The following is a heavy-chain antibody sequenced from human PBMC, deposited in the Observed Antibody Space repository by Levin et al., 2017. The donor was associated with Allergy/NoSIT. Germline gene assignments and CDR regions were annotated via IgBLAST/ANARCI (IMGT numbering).Heavy chain of an antibody. Sequence: GESLKISCKGSGYSFTNYWIGWVRQMPGKGLEWMGIIYPDDSETRYSPSFQGQVTLSADKSISTAYLQWSGLKASDTAMYYCARQGGRYSSGWFDWGQGTLVTVSS. D-gene: IGHD6-19*01. J-gene: IGHJ1*01. CDR1: GYSFTNYW. CDR3: ARQGGRYSSGWFD. V-gene: IGHV5-51*01. CDR2: IYPDDSET.